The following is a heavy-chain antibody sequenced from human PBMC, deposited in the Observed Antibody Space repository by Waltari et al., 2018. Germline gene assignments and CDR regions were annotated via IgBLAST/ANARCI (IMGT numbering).Heavy chain of an antibody. Sequence: QMQLVESGGGVVQPGRSLILSCAASGFTFSSYAMHWVRQAPGKGLEWVAVISYDGSNKYYADSVKGRFTISRDNSKNTLYLQMNSLRAEDTAVYYCARAVNCGGDCWWFDPWGQGTLVTVSS. CDR2: ISYDGSNK. V-gene: IGHV3-30-3*01. CDR1: GFTFSSYA. D-gene: IGHD2-21*01. J-gene: IGHJ5*02. CDR3: ARAVNCGGDCWWFDP.